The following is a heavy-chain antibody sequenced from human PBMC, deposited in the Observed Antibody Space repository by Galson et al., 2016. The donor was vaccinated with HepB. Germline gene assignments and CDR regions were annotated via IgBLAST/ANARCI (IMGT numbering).Heavy chain of an antibody. Sequence: SLRLSCAASGFTFSSYAIHWVRQAPSKGLEWVSSISSGGRHIYYADSVKGPFIISRDNANNSLYLQMNSLSAEDTAVYYCARSEILPAAWFDPWGQGTVVTVSS. J-gene: IGHJ5*02. CDR1: GFTFSSYA. CDR3: ARSEILPAAWFDP. D-gene: IGHD3-10*01. CDR2: ISSGGRHI. V-gene: IGHV3-21*01.